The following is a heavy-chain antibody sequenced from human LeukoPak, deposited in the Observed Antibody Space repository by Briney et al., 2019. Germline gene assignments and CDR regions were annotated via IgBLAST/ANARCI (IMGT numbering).Heavy chain of an antibody. Sequence: SETLSLTCTVSGDSIKNYYWSWIRQPPGKGLEYIGYSHYSGGTNYNPSLKSRVTISVDTSRSQFSLSLSSVTAADTAVYYCARGPYYGSGSYYAYWGQGTLVTVSS. D-gene: IGHD3-10*01. CDR3: ARGPYYGSGSYYAY. CDR2: SHYSGGT. J-gene: IGHJ4*02. CDR1: GDSIKNYY. V-gene: IGHV4-59*01.